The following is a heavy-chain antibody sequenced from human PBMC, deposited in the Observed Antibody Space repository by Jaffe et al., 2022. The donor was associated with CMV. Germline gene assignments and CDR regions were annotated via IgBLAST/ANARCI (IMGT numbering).Heavy chain of an antibody. V-gene: IGHV2-5*02. Sequence: QITLKESGPTLVKPTQTLTLTCTCSGFSLSTGGVGVGWIRQPPGKALEWLALIYWDDDKRYSPSLKSRLTITQDTSKNQVVLTMTNMDPVDTGTYYCAHRDVRLGMGGAYFDHWGHGTLVTVSS. CDR1: GFSLSTGGVG. CDR2: IYWDDDK. CDR3: AHRDVRLGMGGAYFDH. J-gene: IGHJ4*01. D-gene: IGHD7-27*01.